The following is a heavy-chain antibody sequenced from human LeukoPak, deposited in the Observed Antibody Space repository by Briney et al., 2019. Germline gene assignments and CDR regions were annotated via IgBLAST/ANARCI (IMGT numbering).Heavy chain of an antibody. D-gene: IGHD5-12*01. CDR2: INPNSGGT. CDR3: ARVLATQTYYYYMDV. Sequence: ASVKVSCKASGYTFTGYYMHWVRQAPGQGLEWMGWINPNSGGTNYAQKFQGRVTMTRDTSISTAYMELSRLRSDDTAVYYCARVLATQTYYYYMDVWGKGTTDTVSS. V-gene: IGHV1-2*02. CDR1: GYTFTGYY. J-gene: IGHJ6*03.